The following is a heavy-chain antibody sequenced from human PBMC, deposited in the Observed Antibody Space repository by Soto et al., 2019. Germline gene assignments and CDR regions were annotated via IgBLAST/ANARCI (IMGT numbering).Heavy chain of an antibody. CDR3: ARGSYHAAVAGTVDY. J-gene: IGHJ4*02. Sequence: GGSLRLSCAASGFTFSSYWMSWVRQAPGKGLEWVANIKQDGSEKYYVDSVKGRFTISRDNAKNSLYLQMNSLRAEDTAVYYCARGSYHAAVAGTVDYWGQGTLVTVSS. D-gene: IGHD6-19*01. CDR1: GFTFSSYW. CDR2: IKQDGSEK. V-gene: IGHV3-7*01.